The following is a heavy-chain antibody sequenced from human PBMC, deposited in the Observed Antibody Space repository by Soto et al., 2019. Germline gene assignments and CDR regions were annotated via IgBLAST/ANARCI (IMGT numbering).Heavy chain of an antibody. V-gene: IGHV1-69*13. CDR2: IIPIFGTA. J-gene: IGHJ4*02. D-gene: IGHD3-22*01. CDR1: GGTFSNYA. Sequence: SVKVSCKASGGTFSNYAISWVRQAPGQGLEWMGGIIPIFGTANYAQKFQGRVTITADESTSTAYMELSRLRSEDTAVYYCARGWGYDSDTYYYAYWGQGTLVTVSS. CDR3: ARGWGYDSDTYYYAY.